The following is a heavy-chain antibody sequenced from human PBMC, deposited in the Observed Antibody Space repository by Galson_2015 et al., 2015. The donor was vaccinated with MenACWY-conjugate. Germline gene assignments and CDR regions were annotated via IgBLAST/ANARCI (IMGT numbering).Heavy chain of an antibody. CDR3: ARERWVRGVFFDQ. J-gene: IGHJ4*02. V-gene: IGHV3-7*01. CDR2: IKQDGSEK. CDR1: GFTFSNFW. Sequence: SLRLSCAASGFTFSNFWMSWVCQAPGKELEWVASIKQDGSEKYLVDSVKGRFTISRDNAENSLFLQMNGLRAEDTAVYYCARERWVRGVFFDQWGQGTLVTVSS. D-gene: IGHD3-10*01.